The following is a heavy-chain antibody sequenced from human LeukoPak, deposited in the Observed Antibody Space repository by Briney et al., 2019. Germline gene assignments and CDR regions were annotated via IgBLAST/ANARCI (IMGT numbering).Heavy chain of an antibody. CDR2: ISYDGSNK. Sequence: PGRSLRLSCAASGFTFRSYAMHWVRQAPGKGLEWVAVISYDGSNKYYADSVKGRFTISRDNSKNTLYLQMNSLTTEDTAIYYCARGEGLTYSSSWSYCDYWGQGTLVSVSS. D-gene: IGHD6-13*01. CDR1: GFTFRSYA. V-gene: IGHV3-30-3*01. J-gene: IGHJ4*02. CDR3: ARGEGLTYSSSWSYCDY.